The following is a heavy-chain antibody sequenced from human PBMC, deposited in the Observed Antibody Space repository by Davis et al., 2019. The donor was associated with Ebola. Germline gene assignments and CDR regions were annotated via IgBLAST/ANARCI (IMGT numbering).Heavy chain of an antibody. CDR2: INSDGTSS. D-gene: IGHD3-10*01. CDR1: GYTFSSFW. CDR3: ARESYYYGSGSSGYYGMDV. J-gene: IGHJ6*02. V-gene: IGHV3-74*01. Sequence: GESLKISCKGSGYTFSSFWMNWVRQAPGKGLEWVSRINSDGTSSNYTDVVRGRFTVSRDNAKNSLYLQMNSLRAEDTAVYYCARESYYYGSGSSGYYGMDVWGQGTTVTVSS.